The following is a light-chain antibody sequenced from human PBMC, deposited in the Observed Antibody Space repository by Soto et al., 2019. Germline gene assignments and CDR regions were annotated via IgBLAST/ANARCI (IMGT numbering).Light chain of an antibody. CDR3: QQYNNWPPLT. V-gene: IGKV3D-15*01. CDR1: QSVSSN. J-gene: IGKJ4*01. Sequence: EIVMTQSPATLSVSPGERATLSCRAGQSVSSNLAWYQQKPGQAPSLLIYDASFRVTCIPARFSGSGSGTEFTLTISSRQSEDFAVYYCQQYNNWPPLTFGGGTKVEIK. CDR2: DAS.